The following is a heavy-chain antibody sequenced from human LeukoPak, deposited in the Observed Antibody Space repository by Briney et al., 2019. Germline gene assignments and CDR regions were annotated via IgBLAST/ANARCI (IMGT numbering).Heavy chain of an antibody. Sequence: ASVTVSCKASGYTFTSYGISWVRQAPGQGLEWMGWISAYNGNTNYAQKLQGRVTMTTDTSTSTAYMELRSLRSDDTAVYYCARDLGSWGSTSCLDYWGQGTLVTVSS. J-gene: IGHJ4*02. CDR3: ARDLGSWGSTSCLDY. CDR1: GYTFTSYG. D-gene: IGHD2-2*01. V-gene: IGHV1-18*01. CDR2: ISAYNGNT.